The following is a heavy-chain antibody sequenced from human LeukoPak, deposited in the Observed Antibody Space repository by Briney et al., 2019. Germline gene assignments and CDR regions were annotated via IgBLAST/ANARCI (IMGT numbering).Heavy chain of an antibody. J-gene: IGHJ4*02. Sequence: SETLSLTCTVSGGSISSYYWSWIRQPAGKGLEWIGRIYTSGSTNYNPSLKSRVTMSVDTSKNQFSLKLSSVTAADTAVYYCARDDYYDSSGSVFDYWGQGTLVTVSS. CDR1: GGSISSYY. CDR2: IYTSGST. D-gene: IGHD3-22*01. CDR3: ARDDYYDSSGSVFDY. V-gene: IGHV4-4*07.